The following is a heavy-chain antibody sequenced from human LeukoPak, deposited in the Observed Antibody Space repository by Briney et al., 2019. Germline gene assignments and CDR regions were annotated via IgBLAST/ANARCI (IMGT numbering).Heavy chain of an antibody. CDR1: GGSISSYY. Sequence: SETLSLTCTVSGGSISSYYWSWIRQPPGKGLEWIGFIYYSGTTNYNPSLKRRVTISVDTSKNQFSLKLSSVTAADTAVYYCARDREGLGFDPWGQGTLVTVSS. V-gene: IGHV4-59*12. CDR3: ARDREGLGFDP. J-gene: IGHJ5*02. CDR2: IYYSGTT. D-gene: IGHD3-3*01.